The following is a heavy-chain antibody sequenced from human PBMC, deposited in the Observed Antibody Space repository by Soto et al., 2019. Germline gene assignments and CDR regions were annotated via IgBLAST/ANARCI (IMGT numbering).Heavy chain of an antibody. CDR3: ARGGWGYYDSSGWDDYGMDA. D-gene: IGHD3-22*01. J-gene: IGHJ6*02. V-gene: IGHV1-18*01. CDR1: GYTFTSYG. CDR2: ISGYNGNT. Sequence: QVQLVQSGAEVKKPGASVKVSCEASGYTFTSYGISWVRQAPGQGLEWMGWISGYNGNTYYAQDLQGRVTMTTDTSTSTAYMELRSLRFDDTAVYYCARGGWGYYDSSGWDDYGMDAWGQGTTVTVSS.